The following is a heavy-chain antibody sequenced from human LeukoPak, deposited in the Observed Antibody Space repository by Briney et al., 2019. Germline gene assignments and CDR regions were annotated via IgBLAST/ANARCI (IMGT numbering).Heavy chain of an antibody. Sequence: PGGSLRLSCAASGFTVSNNYMSWVRQAPGKGLEWVSLIHRGGTTDYADSVKGRFTISRDNSKNTLYYQMYSLRAEDTAVYYCARVDGGKSIWGQGTLVTVSS. CDR3: ARVDGGKSI. CDR2: IHRGGTT. J-gene: IGHJ4*02. CDR1: GFTVSNNY. D-gene: IGHD6-6*01. V-gene: IGHV3-66*01.